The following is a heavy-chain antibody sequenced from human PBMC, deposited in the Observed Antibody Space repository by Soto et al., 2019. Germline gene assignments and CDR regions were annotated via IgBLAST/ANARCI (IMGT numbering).Heavy chain of an antibody. Sequence: GWSLRLSCAASVFTFNNYAIHWFRHSPGKGLEWLAVISYDGRNKYYADSVKGRFTISRDNSKNTLYLQMNSLRAEDTAVYYCATDVLRIFGVVIVHDALDTWGQGPVVTVSS. CDR2: ISYDGRNK. D-gene: IGHD3-3*01. V-gene: IGHV3-30*04. CDR1: VFTFNNYA. J-gene: IGHJ3*02. CDR3: ATDVLRIFGVVIVHDALDT.